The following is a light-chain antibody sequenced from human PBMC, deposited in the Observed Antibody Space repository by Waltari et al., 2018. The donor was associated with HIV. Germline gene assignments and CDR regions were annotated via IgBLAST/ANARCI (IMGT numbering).Light chain of an antibody. J-gene: IGKJ3*01. V-gene: IGKV4-1*01. CDR3: QQYYSSPWN. CDR2: WAS. CDR1: QSVLFSSNNKNH. Sequence: DIVVTQSPASLAVSLGERATINCKSSQSVLFSSNNKNHLAWYQQKPGQPPRLLIYWASTRESGVPDRFNGSGSGTDFTLTISSLQAEDVAVYYCQQYYSSPWNFGPGTKVDI.